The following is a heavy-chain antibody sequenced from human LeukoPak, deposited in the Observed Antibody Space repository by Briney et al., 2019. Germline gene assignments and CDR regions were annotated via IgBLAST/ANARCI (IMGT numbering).Heavy chain of an antibody. CDR1: GFTFSSYG. Sequence: PGGSLRLSCAASGFTFSSYGMHWVRQAPGKGLEWVAVIWYDGSNKYYADSVKGRFTISRDNSKNTLYLQMNSLRAEDTAVYYCARAYYYDSSGYYYFGVAFDIWGQGTMVTVSS. CDR3: ARAYYYDSSGYYYFGVAFDI. D-gene: IGHD3-22*01. CDR2: IWYDGSNK. J-gene: IGHJ3*02. V-gene: IGHV3-33*01.